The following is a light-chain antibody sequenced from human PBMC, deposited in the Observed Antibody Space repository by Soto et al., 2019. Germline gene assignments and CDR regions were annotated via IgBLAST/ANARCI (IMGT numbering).Light chain of an antibody. J-gene: IGKJ2*01. CDR1: QSINY. V-gene: IGKV3-20*01. CDR3: QHYGSPPTYT. Sequence: IVLTQSPGPLSLSPGERATLSCRASQSINYLAWYQQNVGQAPRLLLYGASTRATGIPDRFSVSGPGTDFSLSICRMVPEDCAVYYWQHYGSPPTYTFGQG. CDR2: GAS.